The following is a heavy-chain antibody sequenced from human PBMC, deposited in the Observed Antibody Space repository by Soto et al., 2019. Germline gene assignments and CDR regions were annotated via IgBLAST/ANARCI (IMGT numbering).Heavy chain of an antibody. CDR2: INHSGST. CDR1: GGSFSGYY. Sequence: PSETLSLTCAVYGGSFSGYYWSWIRQPPGKGLEWIGEINHSGSTNYNPSLKSRVTISVDTSKNQFSLKLSSVTAADTAVYYCARRDSSGRLFDYWGQGTLVTVSS. J-gene: IGHJ4*02. V-gene: IGHV4-34*01. D-gene: IGHD6-19*01. CDR3: ARRDSSGRLFDY.